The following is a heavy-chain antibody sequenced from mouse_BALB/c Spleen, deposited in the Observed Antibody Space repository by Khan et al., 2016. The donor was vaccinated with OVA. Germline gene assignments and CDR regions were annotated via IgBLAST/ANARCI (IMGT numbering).Heavy chain of an antibody. J-gene: IGHJ4*01. V-gene: IGHV14-3*02. Sequence: VQLQQSGAELVKPGASVKMSCTASGYNIKDTYIHWVKQRPEQGLEWIGRIDPANGNTKYDPQFQGKATITADTSSNTAYLQLSRPTSEDTAVYYCAYSKRLCGMDYRGQRTSVTVSS. CDR2: IDPANGNT. CDR3: AYSKRLCGMDY. CDR1: GYNIKDTY. D-gene: IGHD6-2*01.